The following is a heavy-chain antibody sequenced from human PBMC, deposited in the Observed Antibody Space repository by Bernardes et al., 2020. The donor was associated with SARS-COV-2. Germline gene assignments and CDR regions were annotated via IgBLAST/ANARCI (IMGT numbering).Heavy chain of an antibody. CDR3: ARWGAAAGIDY. CDR2: IYSSGNT. J-gene: IGHJ4*02. D-gene: IGHD6-13*01. Sequence: ETLSLTCTVSGDSINTYYWNWIRQPAGTGLEWLGRIYSSGNTNYNPSLKSRVTMSVDTSKSQFSLKLSSVTAADTAVYYCARWGAAAGIDYWGQGTLVTVSS. V-gene: IGHV4-4*07. CDR1: GDSINTYY.